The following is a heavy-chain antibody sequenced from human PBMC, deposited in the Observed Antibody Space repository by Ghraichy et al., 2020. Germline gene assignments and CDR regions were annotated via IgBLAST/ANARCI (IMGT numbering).Heavy chain of an antibody. Sequence: GESLKISCAASGFTFSSYAMSWVRQAPGKGLEWVSIISDSGGSTYYADSVKGRFTISRDNSKNTVYLRMNSLRAEDTAIYYCAKRGGLYYFDYWGQGTLVTVSS. CDR1: GFTFSSYA. J-gene: IGHJ4*02. D-gene: IGHD3-10*01. CDR3: AKRGGLYYFDY. CDR2: ISDSGGST. V-gene: IGHV3-23*01.